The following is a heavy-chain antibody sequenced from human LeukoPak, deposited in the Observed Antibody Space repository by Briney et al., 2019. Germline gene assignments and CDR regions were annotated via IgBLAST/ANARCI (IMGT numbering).Heavy chain of an antibody. V-gene: IGHV4-34*01. D-gene: IGHD5-12*01. CDR1: GGSFSGYY. CDR2: INHSGST. CDR3: ASRYSGYSY. J-gene: IGHJ4*02. Sequence: NPSETLSLTCAVYGGSFSGYYWSWIRQSPGKGLEWIGEINHSGSTNYNPSLKSRVTISVDTSKNQFSLKLSSVTAADTAVYYCASRYSGYSYWGQGTLVTVSS.